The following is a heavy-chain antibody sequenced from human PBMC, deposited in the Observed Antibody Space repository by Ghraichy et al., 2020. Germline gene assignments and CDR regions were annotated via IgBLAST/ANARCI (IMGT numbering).Heavy chain of an antibody. Sequence: GGSLRLSCATSGFTFSGAAMHWVRQASGKGLEWVGRIKSKVNNYAPAYGEAVKGRFTISRDDSKNTVYLQMRSLQTDDSAVYYCTRQDPDLDCSVSRFTNWFGPWGQGTLVTVSS. CDR3: TRQDPDLDCSVSRFTNWFGP. J-gene: IGHJ5*02. CDR1: GFTFSGAA. V-gene: IGHV3-73*01. D-gene: IGHD2-15*01. CDR2: IKSKVNNYAP.